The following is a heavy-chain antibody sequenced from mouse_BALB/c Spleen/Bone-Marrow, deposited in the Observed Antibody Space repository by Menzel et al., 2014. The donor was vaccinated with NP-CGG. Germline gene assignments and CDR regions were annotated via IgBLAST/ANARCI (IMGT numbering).Heavy chain of an antibody. Sequence: EVQLVESGGGLVQPGGSLKLSCAASGFDFSRYWMGWVRQAPGRGLKWIGEINLDSSTINYTPSLKDKFIISRDNAKNALYLQMSKVRSEDTALYYCARLGYYGMMAYWGQGTSVTVSS. V-gene: IGHV4-1*02. CDR2: INLDSSTI. CDR3: ARLGYYGMMAY. D-gene: IGHD1-1*01. CDR1: GFDFSRYW. J-gene: IGHJ4*01.